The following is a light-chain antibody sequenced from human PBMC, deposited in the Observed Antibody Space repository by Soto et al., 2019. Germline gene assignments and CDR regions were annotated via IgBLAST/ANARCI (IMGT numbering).Light chain of an antibody. V-gene: IGLV2-14*03. CDR3: SSYAIGNIVL. CDR1: SSDIGGYNF. Sequence: QSALTQPASVSGSPGQSVTISCAGTSSDIGGYNFVSWYQQHPGKAPKLMIYDVNQRPSGVSHRFSGSKSYNTASLTSSGLQSEDEADYYCSSYAIGNIVLFGGGTKVTVL. CDR2: DVN. J-gene: IGLJ2*01.